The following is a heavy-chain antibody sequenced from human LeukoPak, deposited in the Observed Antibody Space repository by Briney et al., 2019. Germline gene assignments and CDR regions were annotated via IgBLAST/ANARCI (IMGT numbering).Heavy chain of an antibody. CDR2: ISGSGDNT. CDR1: GFTFSSYA. Sequence: GGSLRLSCAASGFTFSSYATSWVRQAPGKGLEWVSGISGSGDNTYYADSVKGRFTISRDNSKNTLYVQVNSLGTEDTAAYYCAKGSYYDSSGSFYFDYWGQGTLVTVSS. D-gene: IGHD3-22*01. CDR3: AKGSYYDSSGSFYFDY. V-gene: IGHV3-23*01. J-gene: IGHJ4*02.